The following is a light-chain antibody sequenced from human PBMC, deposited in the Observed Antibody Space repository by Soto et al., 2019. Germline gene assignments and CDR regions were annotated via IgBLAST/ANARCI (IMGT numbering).Light chain of an antibody. CDR3: QQYGSSPLT. J-gene: IGKJ4*01. CDR2: GAS. CDR1: QTVSSNY. V-gene: IGKV3-20*01. Sequence: EIVLTQSPGTLSLSPGERATRSCRASQTVSSNYLAWYQQKPGQAPRFLIYGASSRATGIPDRFSGSGSGTDFTLTISRLEPEDFAVYYCQQYGSSPLTFGGGTKVDIK.